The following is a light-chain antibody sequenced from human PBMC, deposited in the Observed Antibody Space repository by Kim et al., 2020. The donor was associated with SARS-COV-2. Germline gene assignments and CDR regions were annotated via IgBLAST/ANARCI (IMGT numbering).Light chain of an antibody. V-gene: IGKV3D-15*01. J-gene: IGKJ4*01. CDR2: SSS. Sequence: VSPGHRVTLSCRATQSVAANLAWYQQKPGQAPRLLIYSSSTRATGIPARFSGSGSGTDFTLTISSLQYEDFAVYFCQHYNSWPLSFGGGTKVDIK. CDR3: QHYNSWPLS. CDR1: QSVAAN.